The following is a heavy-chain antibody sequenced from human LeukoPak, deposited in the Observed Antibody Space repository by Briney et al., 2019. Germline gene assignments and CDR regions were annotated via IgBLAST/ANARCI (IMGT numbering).Heavy chain of an antibody. Sequence: TGGSLRLSCAASGFTFSSYGMHWVRQAPGKGLEWVAVISYDGTNKYYADSVKGRFTISRDNSKNTLYLQMNSLKTEDTAVYYCTTDLVAGPGRGTYYDYVWGSYPNGRFDYWGQGTLVTVSS. CDR3: TTDLVAGPGRGTYYDYVWGSYPNGRFDY. CDR2: ISYDGTNK. D-gene: IGHD3-16*02. V-gene: IGHV3-30*03. J-gene: IGHJ4*02. CDR1: GFTFSSYG.